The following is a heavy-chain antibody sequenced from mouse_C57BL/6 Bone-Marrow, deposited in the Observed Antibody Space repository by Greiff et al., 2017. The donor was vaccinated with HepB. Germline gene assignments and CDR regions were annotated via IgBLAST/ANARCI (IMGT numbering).Heavy chain of an antibody. CDR3: ARKRIYYGSAWFAY. V-gene: IGHV1-69*01. J-gene: IGHJ3*01. Sequence: VKLQQPGAELVMPGASVKLSCKASGYTFTSYWMHWVKQRPGQGLEWIGEIDPSDSYTNYNQKFKGKSTLTVDKSSSTAYMQLSSLTSEDSAVYYCARKRIYYGSAWFAYWGQGTLVTVSA. CDR2: IDPSDSYT. CDR1: GYTFTSYW. D-gene: IGHD1-1*01.